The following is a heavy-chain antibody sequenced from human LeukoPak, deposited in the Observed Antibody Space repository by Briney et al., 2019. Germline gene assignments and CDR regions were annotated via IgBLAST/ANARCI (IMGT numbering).Heavy chain of an antibody. D-gene: IGHD5-18*01. CDR2: IDHSGST. V-gene: IGHV4-34*01. J-gene: IGHJ4*02. Sequence: SSETLSLTCAVYGGSFSGYYWSWIRQPPGKGLEWIGEIDHSGSTNYNPSLKSRVTISVDTSKNQFSLKLSSVTAADTAVYYCARGLKQLWFHDGFQYYFDYWGQGTLVTVSS. CDR1: GGSFSGYY. CDR3: ARGLKQLWFHDGFQYYFDY.